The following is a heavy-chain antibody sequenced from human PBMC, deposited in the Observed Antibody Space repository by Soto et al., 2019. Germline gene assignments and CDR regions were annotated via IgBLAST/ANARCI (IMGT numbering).Heavy chain of an antibody. J-gene: IGHJ4*02. Sequence: QLQLQESGPGLVKPSETLSLTCTVSGGSISSSSYYWGWIRQPPGKGLEWIGSIYYSGSTYYNPSLKSRVTISVDTSKNQFSLKLSSVTAADTAVYYCARTRITIFGVDTFDYWGQGTLVTVSS. CDR1: GGSISSSSYY. D-gene: IGHD3-3*01. CDR3: ARTRITIFGVDTFDY. V-gene: IGHV4-39*01. CDR2: IYYSGST.